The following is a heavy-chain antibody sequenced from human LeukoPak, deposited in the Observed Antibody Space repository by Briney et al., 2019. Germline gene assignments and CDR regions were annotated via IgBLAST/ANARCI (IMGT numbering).Heavy chain of an antibody. CDR3: ARGERKTVITIFGVVIIDGDHGYYYYGMDV. D-gene: IGHD3-3*01. Sequence: ASVKVSCKASGYTFTSYEINWVRQATGQGLEGMGWMNPNSGNTGYAQKFQGRVTMTRNTSISTAYMELSSLRSEDTAVYYCARGERKTVITIFGVVIIDGDHGYYYYGMDVWGQGTTVTVSS. CDR2: MNPNSGNT. V-gene: IGHV1-8*01. J-gene: IGHJ6*02. CDR1: GYTFTSYE.